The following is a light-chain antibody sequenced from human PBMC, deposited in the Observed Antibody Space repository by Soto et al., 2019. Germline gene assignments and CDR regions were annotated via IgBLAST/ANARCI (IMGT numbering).Light chain of an antibody. CDR2: KAS. CDR3: QQYNSYRWT. J-gene: IGKJ1*01. CDR1: QSISSW. V-gene: IGKV1-5*03. Sequence: DIHMTQSPSTLSASVGDRVTITCRASQSISSWLAWYQQKPGKAPKLLIYKASSLESGVPSRFSGSGSGTEFTLTISSPQPDDFATYYCQQYNSYRWTFGQGTKVDIK.